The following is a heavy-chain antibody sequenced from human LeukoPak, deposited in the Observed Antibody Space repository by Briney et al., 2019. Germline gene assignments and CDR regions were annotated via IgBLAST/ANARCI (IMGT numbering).Heavy chain of an antibody. Sequence: GESLKISCQGSGYSFTSYWIGWVRQMPGKGLEWMGIIYPGDSDTRYSPSFQGQVTISADKSISTAYLQWSSRKATGTAMYYCARHWSGPERWFDPWGQGTLVTVSS. D-gene: IGHD3-3*01. CDR1: GYSFTSYW. V-gene: IGHV5-51*01. CDR3: ARHWSGPERWFDP. J-gene: IGHJ5*02. CDR2: IYPGDSDT.